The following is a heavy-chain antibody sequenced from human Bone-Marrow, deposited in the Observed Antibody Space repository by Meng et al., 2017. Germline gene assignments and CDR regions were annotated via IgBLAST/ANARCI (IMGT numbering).Heavy chain of an antibody. Sequence: ASVKVSCKASGYTFTGYYMHWVRQAPGQGLEWMGRINPNSGGTSYAQKFQGRVTMTRDTSINTAYMELSRLRSDNTAVYYCARSLNYGDAFGGVQIDYWGQGTLVTVSS. CDR2: INPNSGGT. V-gene: IGHV1-2*06. D-gene: IGHD4-17*01. J-gene: IGHJ4*02. CDR1: GYTFTGYY. CDR3: ARSLNYGDAFGGVQIDY.